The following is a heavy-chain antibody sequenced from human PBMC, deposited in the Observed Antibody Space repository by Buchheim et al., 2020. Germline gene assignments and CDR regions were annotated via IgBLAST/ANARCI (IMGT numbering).Heavy chain of an antibody. CDR1: GFTFSNYA. V-gene: IGHV3-23*01. D-gene: IGHD3-9*01. J-gene: IGHJ4*02. CDR3: AKGPRYDDILTAGHY. Sequence: EVQLLESGGGLVQPGGSLRLSCAASGFTFSNYAMNWVRQAPGKGLEWVSAISGSGTSTYYADSVRGRFTISRDNSENTLHLQMNSLRAEDTAVYYCAKGPRYDDILTAGHYWGQGTL. CDR2: ISGSGTST.